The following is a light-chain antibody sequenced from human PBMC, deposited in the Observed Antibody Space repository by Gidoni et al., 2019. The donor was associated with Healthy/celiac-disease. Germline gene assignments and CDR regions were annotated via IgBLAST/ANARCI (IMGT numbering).Light chain of an antibody. CDR2: VNR. CDR3: QSYDSSLSVLYV. V-gene: IGLV1-40*01. CDR1: SSNIGAGYD. J-gene: IGLJ1*01. Sequence: QSVLTQPTSVSGAPGQRVTISCTGSSSNIGAGYDVHWSQQLPGTAPKLLIYVNRNRPSGVPDRFSGSKSGTSASLAITGLQAEDEADYYCQSYDSSLSVLYVFGTGTKVTVL.